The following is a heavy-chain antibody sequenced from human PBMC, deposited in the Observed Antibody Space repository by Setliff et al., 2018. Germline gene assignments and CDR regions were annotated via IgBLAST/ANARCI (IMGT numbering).Heavy chain of an antibody. Sequence: GGSLRLSCAASGFTFSSYSMNWVRQAPGKGLEWVSSISSSSSYIYYADSVRGRVTISRDNAKNTLYLQMNSLRVEDTAVYYCARGFGYAAWYYLDYWGQGTLVTVSS. CDR1: GFTFSSYS. J-gene: IGHJ4*02. CDR2: ISSSSSYI. CDR3: ARGFGYAAWYYLDY. V-gene: IGHV3-21*01. D-gene: IGHD2-2*03.